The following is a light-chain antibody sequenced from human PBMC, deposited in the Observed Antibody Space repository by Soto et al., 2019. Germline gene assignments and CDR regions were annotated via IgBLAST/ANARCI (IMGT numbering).Light chain of an antibody. CDR3: QQYFSYPLT. CDR2: DVS. Sequence: DIQMTQSPSTLSASVGDRVIITCRASQSLGTWMAWYQRNTGTSPVLLIYDVSRLESGVPSRFSGSGSGTEFTLSISSLQPDDFATYYCQQYFSYPLTFGGGTRVEIK. CDR1: QSLGTW. V-gene: IGKV1-5*01. J-gene: IGKJ4*01.